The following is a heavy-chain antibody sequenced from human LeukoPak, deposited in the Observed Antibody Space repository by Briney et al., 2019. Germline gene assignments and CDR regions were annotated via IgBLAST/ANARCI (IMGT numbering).Heavy chain of an antibody. CDR3: ARMMTDFDGSGHDIQRGAFDI. V-gene: IGHV3-30*04. Sequence: GGSLRLSCAASGFTFNRYRMHWVRQAPGKGLEWVVVISYDGRYQFYADSVKGRFTVSRDNSKNTLFLQMNSLRAEDTAVYHCARMMTDFDGSGHDIQRGAFDIWGQGTMVTVS. CDR2: ISYDGRYQ. D-gene: IGHD3-22*01. CDR1: GFTFNRYR. J-gene: IGHJ3*02.